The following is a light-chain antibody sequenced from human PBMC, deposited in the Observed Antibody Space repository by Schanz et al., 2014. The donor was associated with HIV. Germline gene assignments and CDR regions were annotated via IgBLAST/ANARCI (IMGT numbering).Light chain of an antibody. J-gene: IGLJ3*02. CDR1: SSDVGGYNY. CDR3: ATWDDALNAWV. CDR2: EVI. V-gene: IGLV2-8*01. Sequence: QSALTQPPSASGSPGQSVTISCTGTSSDVGGYNYVSWYQQHPGKAPKLMIYEVIKRPSGVPDRFSGSKSGSTASLTVSGLQSEDESDFFCATWDDALNAWVFGGGTKLTVL.